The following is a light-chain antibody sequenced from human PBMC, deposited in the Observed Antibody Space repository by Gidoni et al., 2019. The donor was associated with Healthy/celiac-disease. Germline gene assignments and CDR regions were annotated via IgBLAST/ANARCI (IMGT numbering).Light chain of an antibody. V-gene: IGLV4-60*03. Sequence: QPVLTQSSSASASLGSSVKLTCTQSSGHSSYIIAWHQQQPGKAPRYLMKLEGSGSYNKGSGVPDRFSGSSSGADRYLTISNLQSEDEADYYCETWDSNTHVFGTGTKVTVL. CDR2: LEGSGSY. CDR1: SGHSSYI. J-gene: IGLJ1*01. CDR3: ETWDSNTHV.